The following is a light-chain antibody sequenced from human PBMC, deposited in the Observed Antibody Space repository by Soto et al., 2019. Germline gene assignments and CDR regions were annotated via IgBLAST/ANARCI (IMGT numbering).Light chain of an antibody. Sequence: QSALTQPRSVSGSPGQSVTISCTGTSSDVGGYNYVSWYQQHPGKAPKLMIYDVSKRPSRVPDRFSGFKSGNTASLTISGLQAEDEADYSCCSHAGTYIYVFGTGTQPTVL. V-gene: IGLV2-11*01. CDR1: SSDVGGYNY. J-gene: IGLJ1*01. CDR3: CSHAGTYIYV. CDR2: DVS.